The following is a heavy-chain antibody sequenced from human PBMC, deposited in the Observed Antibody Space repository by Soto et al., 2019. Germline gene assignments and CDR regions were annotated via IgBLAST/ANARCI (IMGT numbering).Heavy chain of an antibody. D-gene: IGHD5-18*01. CDR2: IYYSGSA. CDR3: ARGGKTALAYYYYGLEV. J-gene: IGHJ6*02. V-gene: IGHV4-59*01. CDR1: GDSIHPYY. Sequence: QVQLQESGPGLVKPSETLSLTCTGSGDSIHPYYWTWIRQPPGKGLEWIGYIYYSGSASYNPSLKSRVTISVDPSKKQCSRRLSSVTAADTAVYYCARGGKTALAYYYYGLEVWGQGTTVTVSS.